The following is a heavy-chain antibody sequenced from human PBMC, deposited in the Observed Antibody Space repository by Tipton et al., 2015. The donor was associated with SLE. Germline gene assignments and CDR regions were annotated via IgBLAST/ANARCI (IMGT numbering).Heavy chain of an antibody. CDR1: NYSISSGYY. V-gene: IGHV4-38-2*01. J-gene: IGHJ2*01. CDR3: AAGSLSVRPGYWYFDL. D-gene: IGHD6-6*01. CDR2: IYHSGST. Sequence: TLSLTCAVSNYSISSGYYWGWIRPPPGKGLEWIGNIYHSGSTYYNPSLESRVTISVDTSKNQFSLNLSSVTAADTAVYYCAAGSLSVRPGYWYFDLWGRGSLVTVSS.